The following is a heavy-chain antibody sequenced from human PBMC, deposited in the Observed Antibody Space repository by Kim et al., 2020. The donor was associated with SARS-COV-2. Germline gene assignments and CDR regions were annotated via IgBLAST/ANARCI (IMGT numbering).Heavy chain of an antibody. CDR1: GYSFTNYY. Sequence: ASVKVSCQASGYSFTNYYIHWVRQAPGQGLEWMGIINPTGGSTNYAQKFQGRVTLTRDTSTSTVYMDLRRLRSEDTAVYYCARDPLHGSGTYLYYVMDVWGQGTTVTVSS. CDR3: ARDPLHGSGTYLYYVMDV. V-gene: IGHV1-46*01. CDR2: INPTGGST. J-gene: IGHJ6*02. D-gene: IGHD3-10*01.